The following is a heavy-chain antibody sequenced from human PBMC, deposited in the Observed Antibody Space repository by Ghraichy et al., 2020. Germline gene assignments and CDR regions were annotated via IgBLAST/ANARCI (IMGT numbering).Heavy chain of an antibody. D-gene: IGHD3-16*01. CDR2: ISSSSSYT. V-gene: IGHV3-21*01. CDR1: GFTFSDYS. CDR3: AAGHGGSADLSGF. Sequence: GESLNISCAASGFTFSDYSFNWVRQAPGKGLEWVSSISSSSSYTYYADSVKGRFTMSRDDGKNSLYLQMSSLRAEDTAVDYCAAGHGGSADLSGFWGQGTLGTVSS. J-gene: IGHJ4*02.